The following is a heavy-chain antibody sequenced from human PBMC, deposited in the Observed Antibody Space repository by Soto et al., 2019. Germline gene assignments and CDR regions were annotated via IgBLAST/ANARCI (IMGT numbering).Heavy chain of an antibody. V-gene: IGHV1-69*01. CDR1: GGTFSSYA. J-gene: IGHJ4*02. Sequence: QVQLVQSGAEVKKPGSSVKVSCKASGGTFSSYAISWVRQAPGQGLEWMGGIIPIFGTANYAQKFQGRVTITADESTSTAYMELSSLRSEDTAVYYCARDPRLVSDFDARTDWAGFDSWGLGTLVIVSS. D-gene: IGHD3-9*01. CDR3: ARDPRLVSDFDARTDWAGFDS. CDR2: IIPIFGTA.